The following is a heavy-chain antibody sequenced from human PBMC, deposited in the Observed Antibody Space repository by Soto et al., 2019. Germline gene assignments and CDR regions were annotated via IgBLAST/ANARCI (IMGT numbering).Heavy chain of an antibody. CDR1: GFTFSDHY. V-gene: IGHV3-11*05. CDR2: VSTSSSYT. J-gene: IGHJ4*02. Sequence: QVQLVESGGGLVKPGGSLRLSCVASGFTFSDHYMTWIRQAPGKGLEWLSYVSTSSSYTNYAESVKGRFTISKDNAMNSLSLQMTSLRAETTAVYYCARLRLTGYFDYWGQGTLVTVSS. CDR3: ARLRLTGYFDY.